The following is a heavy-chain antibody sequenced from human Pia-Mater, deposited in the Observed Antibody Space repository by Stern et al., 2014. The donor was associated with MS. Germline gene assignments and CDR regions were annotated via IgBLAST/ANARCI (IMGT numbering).Heavy chain of an antibody. D-gene: IGHD1-1*01. Sequence: VQLVESGGGVVQPGRSLRLSCAASGFTFSSYGMHWVRQAPGKGLEWVAIIWDDGSNKYYEDSVKGRFNISRDNSKNTLYLQMNSLRAEDTAVYYCARDPNNENWFDPWGQGTLVTVSS. J-gene: IGHJ5*02. CDR2: IWDDGSNK. CDR1: GFTFSSYG. CDR3: ARDPNNENWFDP. V-gene: IGHV3-33*01.